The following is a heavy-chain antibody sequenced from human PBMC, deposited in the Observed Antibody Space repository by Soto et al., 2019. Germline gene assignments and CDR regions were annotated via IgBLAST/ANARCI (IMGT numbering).Heavy chain of an antibody. CDR2: LYDLDGS. D-gene: IGHD1-1*01. CDR3: ATWHEREHAYDV. V-gene: IGHV3-53*01. Sequence: GESLKISCAAFGFTISGKKYVAWVRQAPGKGLEWVSALYDLDGSFYAASVKGRFTTSSDSSKTTVYLQMNDLRPDDTAVYYCATWHEREHAYDVWGQGTTVTVSS. CDR1: GFTISGKKY. J-gene: IGHJ3*01.